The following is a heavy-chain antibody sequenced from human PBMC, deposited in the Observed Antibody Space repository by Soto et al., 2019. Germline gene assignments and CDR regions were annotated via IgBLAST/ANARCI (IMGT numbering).Heavy chain of an antibody. J-gene: IGHJ4*02. Sequence: PSETLSLTCTVSGVSITSYFWSWIRQTPGKGLDWIGSLSFSGATYSNPSLKGRAALSVDTSENHLSLTLNSVTSADTAVYFCPGDRRDGHMRYLVFGGQGTLLTVSS. D-gene: IGHD2-8*01. CDR2: LSFSGAT. V-gene: IGHV4-59*01. CDR1: GVSITSYF. CDR3: PGDRRDGHMRYLVF.